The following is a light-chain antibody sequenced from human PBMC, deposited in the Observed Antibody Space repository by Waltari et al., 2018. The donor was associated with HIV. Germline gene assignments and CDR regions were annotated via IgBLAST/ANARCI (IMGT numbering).Light chain of an antibody. V-gene: IGKV1-39*01. CDR3: QQSYYIPFT. J-gene: IGKJ3*01. CDR2: KTS. Sequence: DIQMSQSPSSLAASVGDRISITCRASQNLGSHLNWYRQGPGKPPVLLIYKTSRLQSGVSSRFSGSGSGTEFTLTITDVQPDDFATYFCQQSYYIPFTFGPGTTVDL. CDR1: QNLGSH.